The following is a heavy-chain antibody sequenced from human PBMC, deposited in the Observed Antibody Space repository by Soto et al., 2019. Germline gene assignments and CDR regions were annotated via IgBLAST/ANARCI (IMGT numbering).Heavy chain of an antibody. J-gene: IGHJ4*02. D-gene: IGHD2-15*01. CDR2: IFSNDDK. CDR3: ARMGCSGGSCYSGEFDY. Sequence: QVTLKESGPVLVKPTETLTLTCTVSGFSLSDSRMGVSWIRQPPGKALECLAHIFSNDDKSYTTSLRSRLTISKDTSKSQVVLTMSNMDPVDTATYYCARMGCSGGSCYSGEFDYWGQGAQVTVSS. V-gene: IGHV2-26*01. CDR1: GFSLSDSRMG.